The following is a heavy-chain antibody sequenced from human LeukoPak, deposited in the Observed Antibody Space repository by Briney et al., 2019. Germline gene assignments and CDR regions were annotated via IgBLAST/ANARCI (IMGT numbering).Heavy chain of an antibody. Sequence: PGGSLRLSCAASAFTFSSYSMNWVRQAPGKGLEWVSSISSSGSYIYYADSVKGRFTISRDNAKNSLYLQMNSLRAEDTAVYYCAKDLDYGDYPPYYFDYWGQGTLVTVSS. CDR2: ISSSGSYI. D-gene: IGHD4-17*01. CDR1: AFTFSSYS. V-gene: IGHV3-21*01. J-gene: IGHJ4*02. CDR3: AKDLDYGDYPPYYFDY.